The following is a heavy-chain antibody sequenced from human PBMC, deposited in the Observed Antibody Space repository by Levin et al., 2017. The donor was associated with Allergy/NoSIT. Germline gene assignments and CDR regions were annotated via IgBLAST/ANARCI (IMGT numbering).Heavy chain of an antibody. J-gene: IGHJ5*02. CDR2: ITGSGGRT. Sequence: PGGSLRLSCEASGFTFSNYAMTWVRQAPGKGLEWVSFITGSGGRTYYADSVKGRFTISRDNSKNTLYLQMNGLRADDTAVYYCAKSHAVAGSYNWFDPWGQGTLVTVSS. CDR3: AKSHAVAGSYNWFDP. D-gene: IGHD6-19*01. CDR1: GFTFSNYA. V-gene: IGHV3-23*01.